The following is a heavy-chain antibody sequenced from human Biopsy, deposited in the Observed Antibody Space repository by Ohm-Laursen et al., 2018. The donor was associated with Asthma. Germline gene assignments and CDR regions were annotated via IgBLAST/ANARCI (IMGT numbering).Heavy chain of an antibody. Sequence: ASVKVSCKPSGYNLISFAIHWVRQAPGQRLEWMGWVNTGNGDTKYSQKFQGRVTITRDTSASTAYMELRSLRSEDTAAYYCARTYYDFLTGQVKDVFGVWGQGTMVTVSS. V-gene: IGHV1-3*04. J-gene: IGHJ3*01. CDR1: GYNLISFA. D-gene: IGHD3-9*01. CDR2: VNTGNGDT. CDR3: ARTYYDFLTGQVKDVFGV.